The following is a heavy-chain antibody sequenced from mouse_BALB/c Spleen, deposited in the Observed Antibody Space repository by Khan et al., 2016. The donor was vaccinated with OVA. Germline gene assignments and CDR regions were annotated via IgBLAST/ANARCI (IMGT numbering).Heavy chain of an antibody. CDR2: IIPSNDYT. D-gene: IGHD2-14*01. J-gene: IGHJ3*01. V-gene: IGHV1-4*01. Sequence: VQLQQSGAELARPGASVKMSCKASGYTFTTYTIHWVKQRPGQGLEWIGYIIPSNDYTNYNQKFKDRATLTADKSSSTAYLQLSSLTSEDSAVLEGVREGAYDRSDGWFAYWGQGTLVTVSA. CDR1: GYTFTTYT. CDR3: VREGAYDRSDGWFAY.